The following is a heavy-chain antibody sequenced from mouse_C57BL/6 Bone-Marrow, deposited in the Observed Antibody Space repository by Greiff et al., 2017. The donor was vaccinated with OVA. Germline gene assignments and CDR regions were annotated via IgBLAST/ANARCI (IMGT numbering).Heavy chain of an antibody. V-gene: IGHV14-3*01. Sequence: VQLQQSVAELVRPGASVKLSCTASGFNIKNTYMHWVKPRPEPGLEWIGRIDPANGNTKYAPKFQGKATITADTSSNTAYLQLSSLTSEDTAIYYCASVRWLLRPAWFAYWGQGTLVTVSA. CDR3: ASVRWLLRPAWFAY. D-gene: IGHD2-3*01. CDR2: IDPANGNT. J-gene: IGHJ3*01. CDR1: GFNIKNTY.